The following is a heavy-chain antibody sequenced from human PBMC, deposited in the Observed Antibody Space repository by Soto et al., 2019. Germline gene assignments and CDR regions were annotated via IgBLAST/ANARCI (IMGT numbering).Heavy chain of an antibody. J-gene: IGHJ4*01. D-gene: IGHD2-2*02. Sequence: SETLSLTCAVSGGSISSGGYSWSWIRQPPGKGLEWIGYIYHSGSTYYNPSLKSRVTISVDRSKNQFSLKLSSVTAADTAVYYCSSFSARLTPATVLYWGHGALVTVSS. CDR1: GGSISSGGYS. V-gene: IGHV4-30-2*01. CDR3: SSFSARLTPATVLY. CDR2: IYHSGST.